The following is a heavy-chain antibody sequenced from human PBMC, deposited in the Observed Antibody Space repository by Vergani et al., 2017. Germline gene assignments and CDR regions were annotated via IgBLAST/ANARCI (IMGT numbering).Heavy chain of an antibody. D-gene: IGHD5-12*01. CDR1: GDTFSSYA. J-gene: IGHJ6*02. CDR3: VMGYDSNYYYGMDV. V-gene: IGHV1-69*12. Sequence: QVQLVQSGAEVKKPGSSVKVSCKASGDTFSSYAISWVRQAPGQGLEWMGGIIPIFGTANYAQKFQGRVTITADESTSTAYMELSSLRSEDTAVYYCVMGYDSNYYYGMDVWGQGTTVTVSS. CDR2: IIPIFGTA.